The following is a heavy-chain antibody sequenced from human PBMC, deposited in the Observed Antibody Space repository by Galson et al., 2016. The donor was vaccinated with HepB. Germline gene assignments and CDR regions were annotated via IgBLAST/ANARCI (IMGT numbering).Heavy chain of an antibody. D-gene: IGHD5-18*01. V-gene: IGHV4-39*01. CDR2: SYSSGST. Sequence: SETLSLTCTVSGGSISSTDYQWGWIRQPPGKGLEWIASSYSSGSTYHNSSLKSRVTILVDTSKNQFSLKLSSVTAADTAVYYCARQGGNISGWSYYYPMDVWGKGTTVTVSS. CDR3: ARQGGNISGWSYYYPMDV. CDR1: GGSISSTDYQ. J-gene: IGHJ6*03.